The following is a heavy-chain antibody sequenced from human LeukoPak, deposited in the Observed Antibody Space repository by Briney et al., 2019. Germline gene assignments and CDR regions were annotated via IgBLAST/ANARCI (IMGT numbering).Heavy chain of an antibody. D-gene: IGHD3-22*01. V-gene: IGHV3-7*01. J-gene: IGHJ3*02. CDR1: GFTFSSYW. Sequence: GGSLRLSCAASGFTFSSYWMSWVRQAPGKGLEWVANIKQDGSEKYYVDSVKGRFTISRDNAKNSLYLQMNSLRAEDTAVYYCARSQSYYYDSSGYLIEAGRSDAFDIWGQGTMVTVSS. CDR2: IKQDGSEK. CDR3: ARSQSYYYDSSGYLIEAGRSDAFDI.